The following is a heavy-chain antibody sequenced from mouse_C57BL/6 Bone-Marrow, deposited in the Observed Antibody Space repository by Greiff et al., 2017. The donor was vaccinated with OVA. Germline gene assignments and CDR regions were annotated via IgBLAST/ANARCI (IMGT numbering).Heavy chain of an antibody. CDR2: ISSSGSYT. Sequence: EVQRVESGGDLVKPGGSLKLSCAASGFTFSSYGMSWVRQTPDKRLEWVATISSSGSYTYYPDSVKGRFTISGDNAKNTLYMQMSSLKSEDTAMYYCARGLLRNWFAYWGQGTLVTVSA. J-gene: IGHJ3*01. D-gene: IGHD1-1*01. CDR3: ARGLLRNWFAY. V-gene: IGHV5-6*01. CDR1: GFTFSSYG.